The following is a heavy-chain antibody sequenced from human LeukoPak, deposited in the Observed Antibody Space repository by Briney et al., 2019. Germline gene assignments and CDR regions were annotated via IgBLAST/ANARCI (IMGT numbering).Heavy chain of an antibody. CDR3: ARHLKSSSGWNYFDS. CDR1: GGYQSIYY. CDR2: IHYSGST. Sequence: PSEPLSLPCTLSGGYQSIYYWSWIRQPPGKGLEWIGYIHYSGSTNYNPSLKSRVTISVDTSKNQFSLKLSSVTAADTPVFYCARHLKSSSGWNYFDSWGQGSLVTVSS. D-gene: IGHD6-19*01. V-gene: IGHV4-59*08. J-gene: IGHJ4*02.